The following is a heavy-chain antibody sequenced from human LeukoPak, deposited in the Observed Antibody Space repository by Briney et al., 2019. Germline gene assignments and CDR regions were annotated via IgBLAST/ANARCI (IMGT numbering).Heavy chain of an antibody. Sequence: GASVKVSCKASGYTFTGYYMHWVRQAPGQGLEWMGWINPNSGGTNYAQKFQGRVTITADESTSTAYMELSSLRSEDTAVYYCARGIPTYPKGYTGMDVWGKGTTVTVSS. D-gene: IGHD5-12*01. V-gene: IGHV1-2*02. CDR2: INPNSGGT. CDR3: ARGIPTYPKGYTGMDV. J-gene: IGHJ6*04. CDR1: GYTFTGYY.